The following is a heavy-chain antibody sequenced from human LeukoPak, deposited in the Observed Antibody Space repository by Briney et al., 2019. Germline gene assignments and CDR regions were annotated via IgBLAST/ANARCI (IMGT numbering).Heavy chain of an antibody. J-gene: IGHJ6*03. CDR2: IYYDGST. D-gene: IGHD5-18*01. Sequence: SETLSLTCTVSGGSISTYYWSWIRQSPGKGLEWIGYIYYDGSTNYNPSLKSRVTISVDTSKNQFSLKLSSVTAAETAVYYCAREGRYRYGYNEYHLYMDIWGKGTTVTVS. CDR1: GGSISTYY. CDR3: AREGRYRYGYNEYHLYMDI. V-gene: IGHV4-59*12.